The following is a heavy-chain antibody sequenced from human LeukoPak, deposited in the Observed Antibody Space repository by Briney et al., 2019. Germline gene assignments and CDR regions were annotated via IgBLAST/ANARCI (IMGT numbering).Heavy chain of an antibody. CDR2: ISYDGSNK. D-gene: IGHD6-19*01. J-gene: IGHJ4*02. CDR3: ARSPLDSSGWVSRWYFDY. CDR1: GFTFSSYA. Sequence: PGGSLRLSCAASGFTFSSYAMHWVRQAPGKGLEWVAVISYDGSNKYYADSVKGRFTISRDNSKNTLYLQMNSLRAEDTAVYYCARSPLDSSGWVSRWYFDYWGQGTLVTVSS. V-gene: IGHV3-30-3*01.